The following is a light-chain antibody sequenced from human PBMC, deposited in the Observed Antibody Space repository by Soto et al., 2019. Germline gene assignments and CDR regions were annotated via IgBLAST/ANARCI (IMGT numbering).Light chain of an antibody. J-gene: IGKJ1*01. Sequence: DIQMTQSPSTLSASVGDRVTITCRASQSISSWLAWYQQKPGKAPKLLIYDASSLESGVPSRFSGSGSGPEFTLTISSLQPDDFATYYCQQYNSPWTFGQRTKVEIK. CDR3: QQYNSPWT. V-gene: IGKV1-5*01. CDR2: DAS. CDR1: QSISSW.